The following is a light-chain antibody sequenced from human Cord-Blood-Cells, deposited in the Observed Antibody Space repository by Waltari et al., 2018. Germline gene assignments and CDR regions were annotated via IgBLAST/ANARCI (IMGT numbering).Light chain of an antibody. Sequence: DIQMTQSPSSLSASVGYRVPITCRASQIISSYLNWYQQKPGKAPKLLIYSASSLQSGVPSRFSGSGSGTDFTLTISSLQPEDFATYYCQQSYSTPYTFGQGTKLEIK. V-gene: IGKV1-39*01. CDR2: SAS. CDR1: QIISSY. CDR3: QQSYSTPYT. J-gene: IGKJ2*01.